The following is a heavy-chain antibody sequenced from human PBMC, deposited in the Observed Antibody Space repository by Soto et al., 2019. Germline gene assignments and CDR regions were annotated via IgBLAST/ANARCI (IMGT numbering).Heavy chain of an antibody. J-gene: IGHJ4*01. D-gene: IGHD5-18*01. V-gene: IGHV3-23*01. CDR3: AQDARGCSCGILAR. CDR2: ITDNSDTT. CDR1: GFTFNTYA. Sequence: GGSLRLSCAASGFTFNTYAMSWVRQAPGKGLEWVSGITDNSDTTYYADFAKGRFTISRDNSKNTLYLQMNSLRAGDTALYYCAQDARGCSCGILARWCDGTPV.